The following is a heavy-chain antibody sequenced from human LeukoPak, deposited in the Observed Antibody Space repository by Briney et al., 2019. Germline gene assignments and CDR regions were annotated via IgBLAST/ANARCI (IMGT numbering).Heavy chain of an antibody. CDR2: IWYDGRNK. D-gene: IGHD5-24*01. CDR1: GFTFSSYG. J-gene: IGHJ4*02. CDR3: ARDRLDGYNPLDY. V-gene: IGHV3-33*01. Sequence: GGSLRLSCAASGFTFSSYGMHWVRQAPGKGLEWVAVIWYDGRNKYYADSVKGRFTISRDNSKNTLYLQMNSLRAEDTAVYYCARDRLDGYNPLDYWGQGTLVTVSS.